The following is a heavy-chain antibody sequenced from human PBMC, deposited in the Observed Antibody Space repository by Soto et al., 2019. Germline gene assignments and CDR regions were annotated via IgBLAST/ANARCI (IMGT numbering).Heavy chain of an antibody. Sequence: EVQVVESGGGLVQPGGSLRLSCAASGFTFSSNSMNWFRQAPGKGLEWISYISSSSSTIYADSVKGRFTISRDNAKNTLYLQMNSLRDEATAVYYCAGGIWSGHLTIDLWGQGTLVTVSS. J-gene: IGHJ5*02. V-gene: IGHV3-48*02. CDR2: ISSSSSTI. CDR1: GFTFSSNS. CDR3: AGGIWSGHLTIDL. D-gene: IGHD3-3*01.